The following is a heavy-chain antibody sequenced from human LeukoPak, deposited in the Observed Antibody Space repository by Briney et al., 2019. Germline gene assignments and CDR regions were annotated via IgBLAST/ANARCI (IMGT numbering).Heavy chain of an antibody. J-gene: IGHJ6*02. CDR2: ISGSGGST. D-gene: IGHD2-21*02. Sequence: PGGSLRLSCAASGFTFSSYAMSWVRQAPGKGLEWVSAISGSGGSTYYADSVKGRFTISRDNSKNTLYLQMNSLRAGDTAVYYCAAPRYCGGDCYSGGYYYYGMDVWGQGTTVTVSS. CDR3: AAPRYCGGDCYSGGYYYYGMDV. CDR1: GFTFSSYA. V-gene: IGHV3-23*01.